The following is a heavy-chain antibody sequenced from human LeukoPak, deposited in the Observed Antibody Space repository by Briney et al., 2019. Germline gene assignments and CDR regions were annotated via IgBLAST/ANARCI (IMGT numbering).Heavy chain of an antibody. D-gene: IGHD1-26*01. CDR3: ARAHSGSYFNWFDP. CDR2: IKQDGSEK. Sequence: GGSLRLSCAASGFTSSSYWMSWVRQAPGKGLEWVANIKQDGSEKYYVDSVKGRFTISRDNAKNSLYLQMNSLRAEDTAVYYCARAHSGSYFNWFDPWGQGTLVTVSS. J-gene: IGHJ5*02. V-gene: IGHV3-7*01. CDR1: GFTSSSYW.